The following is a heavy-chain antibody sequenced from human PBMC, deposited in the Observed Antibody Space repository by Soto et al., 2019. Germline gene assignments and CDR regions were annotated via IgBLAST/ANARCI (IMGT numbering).Heavy chain of an antibody. CDR1: GGTFSSYT. Sequence: QVQLVQSGAEVKKPGSSVKVSCKASGGTFSSYTISWVRQAPGQGREWMGRIIPILGIANYAQKFQGRVTSTADKSTSTAYMELSSLRSGDTAVYYCATRRGDGSNDYWGQGTLVTVSS. J-gene: IGHJ4*02. D-gene: IGHD3-10*01. CDR3: ATRRGDGSNDY. CDR2: IIPILGIA. V-gene: IGHV1-69*02.